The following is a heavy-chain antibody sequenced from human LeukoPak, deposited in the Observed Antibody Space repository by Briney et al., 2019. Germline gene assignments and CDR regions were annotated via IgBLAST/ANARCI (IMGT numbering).Heavy chain of an antibody. J-gene: IGHJ4*02. CDR3: ARALSHCLDY. CDR2: IKHDGSEK. D-gene: IGHD3-16*01. CDR1: GFNFSNYW. V-gene: IGHV3-7*01. Sequence: GGSLRLSCVVSGFNFSNYWMNWVRQAPGKGLEWVTNIKHDGSEKYYVDSVKGRFSTSRDNAKKSLYLQMNSLRAEDTAVYYCARALSHCLDYWGQGTLVTVSS.